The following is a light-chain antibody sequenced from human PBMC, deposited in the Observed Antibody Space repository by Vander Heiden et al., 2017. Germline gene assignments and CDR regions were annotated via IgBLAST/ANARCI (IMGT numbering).Light chain of an antibody. Sequence: SCVLTQPPSVSVAPGQTATITCGGNKIGSKSVHWYQQKTGQAPILVVHDDSDRPPGIPERFSASNSGNTATLTISSVGAGDEADYFCQVGDTVRDHFVFGGGTKLTVL. V-gene: IGLV3-21*02. CDR2: DDS. J-gene: IGLJ1*01. CDR3: QVGDTVRDHFV. CDR1: KIGSKS.